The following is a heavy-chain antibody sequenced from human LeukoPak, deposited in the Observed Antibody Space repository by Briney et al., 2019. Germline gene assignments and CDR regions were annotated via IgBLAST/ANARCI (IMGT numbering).Heavy chain of an antibody. Sequence: GGSLRLSCAASGFTVSSNYMSWVRQVPGKGLEWVSVLYSGGNTYYADSVKGRFTISRDNSKNTLYLQMNSLRAEDTAVYFCVRGDFYDSSGYPEYYFDYWGQGTLVTVSS. CDR2: LYSGGNT. J-gene: IGHJ4*02. D-gene: IGHD3-22*01. V-gene: IGHV3-53*01. CDR1: GFTVSSNY. CDR3: VRGDFYDSSGYPEYYFDY.